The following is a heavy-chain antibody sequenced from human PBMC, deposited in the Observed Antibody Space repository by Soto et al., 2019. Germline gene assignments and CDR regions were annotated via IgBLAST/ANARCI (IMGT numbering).Heavy chain of an antibody. Sequence: QVQLVQSGAEVKKPGASVKVSCKTSGYTFTSYEINWVRQAAGQGLEWMGWMNPNNGNTGYAQKFQGRVTMTRDTSISTAYLELSSLRSEDTAVYYCAKNRAKTGDFEFWGQGSMGTVSS. J-gene: IGHJ4*02. CDR2: MNPNNGNT. CDR3: AKNRAKTGDFEF. V-gene: IGHV1-8*01. D-gene: IGHD7-27*01. CDR1: GYTFTSYE.